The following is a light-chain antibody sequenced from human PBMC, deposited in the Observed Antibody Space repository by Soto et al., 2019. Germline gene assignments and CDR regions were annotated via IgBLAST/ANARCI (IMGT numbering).Light chain of an antibody. V-gene: IGKV3-11*01. CDR1: QSVSSY. J-gene: IGKJ3*01. CDR2: DAS. Sequence: EIVLTQSPATPSLSPGERATLSCRASQSVSSYLAWYQQKPGQAPRLLIYDASNRATGIPARFSGSGSGTDFTLTISSLEPEDFAVYYCQQRSNWLFTFGPGTKVDI. CDR3: QQRSNWLFT.